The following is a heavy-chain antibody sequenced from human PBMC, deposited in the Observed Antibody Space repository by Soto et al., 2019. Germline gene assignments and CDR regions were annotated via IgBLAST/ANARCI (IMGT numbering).Heavy chain of an antibody. J-gene: IGHJ5*02. Sequence: ASVKVSCKASGYTFTSYGIHWVRQDPGQRLEWMGWINAANGDTKYSPKFQGRVTITRDTSASTAYIELSSLRSEDTAVYYCVRRHVSATGIDWFDPWGQGTLVTVSS. CDR3: VRRHVSATGIDWFDP. D-gene: IGHD6-13*01. CDR2: INAANGDT. CDR1: GYTFTSYG. V-gene: IGHV1-3*01.